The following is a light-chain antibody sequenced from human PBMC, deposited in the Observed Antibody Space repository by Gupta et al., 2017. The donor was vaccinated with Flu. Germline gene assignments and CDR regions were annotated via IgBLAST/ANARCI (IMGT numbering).Light chain of an antibody. CDR3: QVWDSSIDHPVV. CDR2: DDS. CDR1: NIGSKS. V-gene: IGLV3-21*02. J-gene: IGLJ2*01. Sequence: SYVLTQPPPVSVAPGQTARITCGGNNIGSKSVHWYQQKPGQAPLLVVYDDSDRPSGIPERFSGSNSGNTATLTISRVDAGDEADYYCQVWDSSIDHPVVFGGGTKLTVL.